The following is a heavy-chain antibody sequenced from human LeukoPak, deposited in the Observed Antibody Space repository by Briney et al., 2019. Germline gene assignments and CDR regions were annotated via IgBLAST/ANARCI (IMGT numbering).Heavy chain of an antibody. V-gene: IGHV7-4-1*02. CDR2: INTNTGNP. Sequence: ASVKVSCKASGYTFTRYGINWVRQAPGHRLEWMGWINTNTGNPTYVQGFTGRFVFSLDTSVSTAYLQITSLKAEDTAAYYCARDDEGGDFDFWGQGTLVTVSS. CDR1: GYTFTRYG. CDR3: ARDDEGGDFDF. J-gene: IGHJ4*02. D-gene: IGHD4-23*01.